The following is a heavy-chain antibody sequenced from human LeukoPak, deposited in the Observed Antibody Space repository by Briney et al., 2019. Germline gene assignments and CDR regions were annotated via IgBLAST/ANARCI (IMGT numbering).Heavy chain of an antibody. D-gene: IGHD3-22*01. V-gene: IGHV4-4*07. CDR1: GGSISSYY. Sequence: KSSETLSPTCTVSGGSISSYYWSWLRQPAGKGLEWIGRIYSSGSTNYNPSLKSRVTMSVDTSKNQFSLKLRSVTAADTAVYYCAREVRSSGYSLDYWGQGTLVTVSS. J-gene: IGHJ4*02. CDR3: AREVRSSGYSLDY. CDR2: IYSSGST.